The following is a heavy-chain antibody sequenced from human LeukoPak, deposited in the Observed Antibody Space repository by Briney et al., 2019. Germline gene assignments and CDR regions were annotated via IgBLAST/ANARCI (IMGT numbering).Heavy chain of an antibody. D-gene: IGHD5-18*01. V-gene: IGHV3-30*03. CDR2: ISYDGSNK. CDR1: GFTFSSYG. CDR3: ASGMGYSYGYVNY. Sequence: GGSLRLSCAASGFTFSSYGMHWVRQAPGKGLEWVAVISYDGSNKYYADSVKGRFTISRDNSKNTLYLQMNSLRAEDTAVYYCASGMGYSYGYVNYWGQGTLVTVSS. J-gene: IGHJ4*02.